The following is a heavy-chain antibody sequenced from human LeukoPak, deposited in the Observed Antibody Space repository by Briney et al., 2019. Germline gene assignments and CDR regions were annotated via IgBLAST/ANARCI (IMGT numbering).Heavy chain of an antibody. CDR3: AREGEIVVATIILYYYFDY. CDR1: GFTFSSYA. D-gene: IGHD5-12*01. J-gene: IGHJ4*02. Sequence: GRSLRLSCAASGFTFSSYAMHWVRQAPGKGLEWVAVISYDGSNKYYADSVKGRFTISRDNSKNTLYLQMNSLRAEDTAVYYCAREGEIVVATIILYYYFDYWGQGTLVTVSS. V-gene: IGHV3-30*04. CDR2: ISYDGSNK.